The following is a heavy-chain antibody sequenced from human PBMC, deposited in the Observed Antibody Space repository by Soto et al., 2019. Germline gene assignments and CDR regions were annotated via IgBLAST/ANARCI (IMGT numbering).Heavy chain of an antibody. V-gene: IGHV4-4*02. CDR3: ARYSAASGTYYFDY. CDR2: THHSRGT. J-gene: IGHJ4*01. Sequence: TCAVSGDSIIGTHWWSWVRRPPGKGLEFIGETHHSRGTNYNPSLRSRVTMSLDKSKNQLSLILYSVTAADTGVYYCARYSAASGTYYFDYWGQGTLVTVS. D-gene: IGHD6-13*01. CDR1: GDSIIGTHW.